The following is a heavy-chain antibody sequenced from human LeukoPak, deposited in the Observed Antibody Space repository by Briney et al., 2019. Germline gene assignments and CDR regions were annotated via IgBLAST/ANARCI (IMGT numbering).Heavy chain of an antibody. Sequence: GGSLRLSCAASGFTLSNYWMHWVRQAPGKGLVWVSRINADGSSASYADSVKGRFTISRDNSKNTLYLQMNSLRAEDTAVYYCAKDPDTAMVNYFDYWGQGTLVTVSS. CDR2: INADGSSA. D-gene: IGHD5-18*01. V-gene: IGHV3-74*01. CDR1: GFTLSNYW. CDR3: AKDPDTAMVNYFDY. J-gene: IGHJ4*02.